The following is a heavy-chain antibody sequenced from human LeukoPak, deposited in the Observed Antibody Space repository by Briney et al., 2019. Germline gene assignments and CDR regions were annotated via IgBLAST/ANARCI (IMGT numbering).Heavy chain of an antibody. CDR2: ISGSGGST. CDR3: AKDPGYCSGGSCYPLRVGMDV. V-gene: IGHV3-23*01. D-gene: IGHD2-15*01. J-gene: IGHJ6*02. Sequence: GGSLRLSCAASGFTFSSYAMSWVRQAPGKGLEWVSAISGSGGSTYYADSVKGRFTISRDNSKNTLHLQMNSLRAEDTAVYYCAKDPGYCSGGSCYPLRVGMDVWGQGTTVTVSS. CDR1: GFTFSSYA.